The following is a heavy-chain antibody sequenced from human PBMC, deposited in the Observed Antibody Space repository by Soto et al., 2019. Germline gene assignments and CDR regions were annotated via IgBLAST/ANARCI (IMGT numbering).Heavy chain of an antibody. D-gene: IGHD4-17*01. CDR2: IIPVFGTA. CDR1: GGTLSNYG. CDR3: SRGDATKIVVTTYYAMDV. J-gene: IGHJ6*02. Sequence: QVQLVQSGAEVKKPGSSVRVSCKASGGTLSNYGISWVRQAPGQGLEWMGGIIPVFGTANYAQKFQGRVTINADESKRPVYMDVTSLRSEDTAVYYCSRGDATKIVVTTYYAMDVWGQGTTVSVSS. V-gene: IGHV1-69*12.